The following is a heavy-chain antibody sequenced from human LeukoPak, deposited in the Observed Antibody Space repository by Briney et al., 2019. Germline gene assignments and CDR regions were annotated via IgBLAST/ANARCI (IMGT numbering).Heavy chain of an antibody. Sequence: PSETLSLTCAVSGYSISSGYYWGWIRQPPGKGLEWIGGIYHSGSTYYNPSLKSRVTISVDTSKNQFSLKLSSVTAADTAVYYCARNAQYCSTTSCYFFDYWGQGTLVTVSS. J-gene: IGHJ4*02. CDR1: GYSISSGYY. CDR2: IYHSGST. V-gene: IGHV4-38-2*01. D-gene: IGHD2-2*01. CDR3: ARNAQYCSTTSCYFFDY.